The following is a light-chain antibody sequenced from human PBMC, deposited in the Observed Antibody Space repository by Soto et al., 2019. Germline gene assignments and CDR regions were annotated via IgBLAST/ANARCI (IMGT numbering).Light chain of an antibody. V-gene: IGKV1-5*03. CDR3: QQYNSLPYS. CDR2: KAS. Sequence: DIQMTQSPSTLSASVGGRVTITCRASQSIDRWLAWYQQKPGKAPNLLVYKASSLESGVPSRFSGSGFGTEFTLTITSLQPDDFATYYCQQYNSLPYSFGQGTRLEIK. CDR1: QSIDRW. J-gene: IGKJ2*03.